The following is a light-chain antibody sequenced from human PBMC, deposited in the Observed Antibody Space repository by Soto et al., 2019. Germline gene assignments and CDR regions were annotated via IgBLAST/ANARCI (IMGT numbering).Light chain of an antibody. CDR2: GTS. Sequence: IVLKQWADALSLTPGERATLSCRASQSVSSYLAWYQQKPGQAPRLLIHGTSNRATGIPARFSGSGSGTDFTLTISSLQPEDFAVYYCQQHSSWPLTFGGGTKVDIK. J-gene: IGKJ4*01. V-gene: IGKV3-11*01. CDR1: QSVSSY. CDR3: QQHSSWPLT.